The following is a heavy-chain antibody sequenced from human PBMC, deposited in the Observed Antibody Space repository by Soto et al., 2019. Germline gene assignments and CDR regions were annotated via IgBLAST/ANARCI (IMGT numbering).Heavy chain of an antibody. J-gene: IGHJ4*02. D-gene: IGHD6-19*01. CDR2: IYWDDDK. V-gene: IGHV2-5*02. CDR1: GFTLTSSGVG. Sequence: SGPTLVNPTQTLTLTCTFSGFTLTSSGVGVGWIRQPPGKALEWLALIYWDDDKHYSQSLKSRLTITKDTSKIQVVLTMTNMVPVDTGTYYGAHRRPDIAVFDYWGQGTMVTVSS. CDR3: AHRRPDIAVFDY.